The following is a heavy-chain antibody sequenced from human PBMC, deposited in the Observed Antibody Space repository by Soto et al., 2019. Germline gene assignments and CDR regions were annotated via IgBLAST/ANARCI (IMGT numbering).Heavy chain of an antibody. J-gene: IGHJ2*01. CDR3: ARRYSGFAFDR. CDR2: IYYSGST. Sequence: QVQLQESGPGLVKPSETLSLTCTVSGGSVSSGSYYWSWIRQPPGKGLEWIGYIYYSGSTNYNPALKGRVTISVDTSKNQFSLMLSSVTAADTAVYYCARRYSGFAFDRWGRGTLVTVSS. CDR1: GGSVSSGSYY. D-gene: IGHD1-26*01. V-gene: IGHV4-61*01.